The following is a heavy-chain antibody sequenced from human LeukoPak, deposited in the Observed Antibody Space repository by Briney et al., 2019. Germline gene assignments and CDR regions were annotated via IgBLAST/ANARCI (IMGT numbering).Heavy chain of an antibody. CDR3: ATKQWLAPPPDS. CDR1: GFTFSKYW. J-gene: IGHJ4*02. V-gene: IGHV3-74*01. D-gene: IGHD6-19*01. CDR2: INTDGTVT. Sequence: PGGSLRLSCAPSGFTFSKYWMLWARQAPGKGLESVTRINTDGTVTTYADSVKGRFTVSRDNADNTMFLQMNSVRDEDTAVYYCATKQWLAPPPDSWGQGTPVTVSS.